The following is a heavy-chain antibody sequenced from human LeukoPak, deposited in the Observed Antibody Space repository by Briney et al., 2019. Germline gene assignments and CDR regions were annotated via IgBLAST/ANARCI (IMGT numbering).Heavy chain of an antibody. V-gene: IGHV4-59*01. J-gene: IGHJ3*02. CDR3: AGDKGYYDSSGYYHREGAFDI. CDR1: GGSLSRYY. CDR2: IYYSGST. D-gene: IGHD3-22*01. Sequence: SETLSLTCPVSGGSLSRYYWSWIRPPPGKGLEWVGYIYYSGSTNYNPSLKSRVTISVDTSKNQFSLKLSSVTAADTALYYCAGDKGYYDSSGYYHREGAFDIWGQETMVTVSS.